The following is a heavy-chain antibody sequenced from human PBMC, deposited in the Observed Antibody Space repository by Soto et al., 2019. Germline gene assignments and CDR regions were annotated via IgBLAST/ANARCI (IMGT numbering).Heavy chain of an antibody. CDR1: GFTFSSYA. CDR2: ISYDGSNK. D-gene: IGHD3-10*01. CDR3: ASAVRGVIIMDYYGMDV. V-gene: IGHV3-30-3*01. Sequence: PGGSLRLSCAASGFTFSSYAMHWVRQAPGKGLEWVAVISYDGSNKYYADSVKGRFTISRDNSKNTLYLQMNSLRAEDTAVYYCASAVRGVIIMDYYGMDVWGQGTTVTVSS. J-gene: IGHJ6*02.